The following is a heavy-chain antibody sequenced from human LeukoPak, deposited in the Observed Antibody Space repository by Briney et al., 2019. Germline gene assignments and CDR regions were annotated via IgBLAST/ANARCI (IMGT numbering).Heavy chain of an antibody. CDR3: ARTASMVAPRTTSLQDYYYMDV. Sequence: PSETLSLTCTVSGCSISSSSYYWGWIRQPPGKGLEWIVSIYYSGSTYYNPSLNSRVTISVDTSKKQYSLKLSSVTAADTAVYYCARTASMVAPRTTSLQDYYYMDVWGKGTTVTVSS. V-gene: IGHV4-39*01. J-gene: IGHJ6*03. CDR2: IYYSGST. D-gene: IGHD2-15*01. CDR1: GCSISSSSYY.